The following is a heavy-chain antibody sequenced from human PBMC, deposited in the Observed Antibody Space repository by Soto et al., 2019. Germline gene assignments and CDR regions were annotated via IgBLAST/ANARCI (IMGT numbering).Heavy chain of an antibody. D-gene: IGHD5-18*01. CDR1: GGSISSSSYY. V-gene: IGHV4-39*01. CDR3: ARLTVWLGRDYYYGMDV. Sequence: QLQLQESCPGLVKPSETLSRTCTVSGGSISSSSYYWGWIRQPPGKGLGWIGSIYYSGSTYYYPSLKTRVTISVDTSTNQFSLKLSAVTAADTAVYYCARLTVWLGRDYYYGMDVWGQGTTVTVFS. CDR2: IYYSGST. J-gene: IGHJ6*02.